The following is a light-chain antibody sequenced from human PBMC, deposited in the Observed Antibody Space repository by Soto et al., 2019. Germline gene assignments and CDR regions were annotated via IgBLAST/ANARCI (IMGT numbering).Light chain of an antibody. Sequence: DIQMTPSPSTLSGSVGDRVTITCRASQTISSWLAWYQQKPGKAPKLLIYKASTLKSGVPSRFSGSGSGTEFTLTISSLQHDDFATYYCQQYNSYSWTFGQGTKVDIK. J-gene: IGKJ1*01. CDR2: KAS. CDR1: QTISSW. V-gene: IGKV1-5*03. CDR3: QQYNSYSWT.